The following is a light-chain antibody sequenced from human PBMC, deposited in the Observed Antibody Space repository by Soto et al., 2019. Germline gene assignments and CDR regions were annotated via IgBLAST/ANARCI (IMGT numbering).Light chain of an antibody. CDR3: CSYTTTASSV. CDR2: EDT. J-gene: IGLJ1*01. CDR1: STDVGSYDL. V-gene: IGLV2-23*01. Sequence: QSVLTQPAFVSGSPGQSITISCTGTSTDVGSYDLVSWYQQHPGKAPKLLIYEDTKRPSGVSYRFSASKSGNTASLTISGLQTEDEADYYCCSYTTTASSVFGSGTKV.